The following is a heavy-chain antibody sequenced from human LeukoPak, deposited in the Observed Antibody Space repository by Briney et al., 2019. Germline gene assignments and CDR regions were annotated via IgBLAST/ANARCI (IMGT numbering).Heavy chain of an antibody. CDR3: ARSPNYKGYFDY. J-gene: IGHJ4*02. V-gene: IGHV3-74*01. D-gene: IGHD3-10*01. CDR2: INSDGSST. Sequence: PGGSLRLPCAASGFTFSSYWMHWVRQAPGKGLVWVSRINSDGSSTSYADSVKGRFTISRDNAKNSLYLQMNSLRAEDTAVYYCARSPNYKGYFDYWGQGTLVTVSS. CDR1: GFTFSSYW.